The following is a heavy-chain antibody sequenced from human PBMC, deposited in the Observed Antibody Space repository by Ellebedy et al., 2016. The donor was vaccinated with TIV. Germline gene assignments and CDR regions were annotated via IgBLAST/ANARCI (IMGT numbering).Heavy chain of an antibody. D-gene: IGHD6-19*01. CDR1: GFSLSSYT. CDR3: AREAVAGQFDY. J-gene: IGHJ4*02. Sequence: GESLKISXAASGFSLSSYTMNWVRQAPGKGLEWVSSVSTTSTYIYYADSVKGRFTISRDNAKNSLYLQMNSLRAEDTAVYYCAREAVAGQFDYWGQGTLVTVSS. V-gene: IGHV3-21*06. CDR2: VSTTSTYI.